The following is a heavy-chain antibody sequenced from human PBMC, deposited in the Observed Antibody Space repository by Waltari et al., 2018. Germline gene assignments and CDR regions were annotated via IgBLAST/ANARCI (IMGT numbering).Heavy chain of an antibody. D-gene: IGHD3-22*01. CDR2: ISYNEKKI. CDR3: ARDYCDRTNCHGMDV. Sequence: QVQLVESGGGVVQPGRSLRLSCAASEFTLSSYAMHWVRQAPGKGLGWVEVISYNEKKIYYVDSVKGRFTISRDNSKKLFYLQMNSLRPEDTAVYYCARDYCDRTNCHGMDVWGQGTTVTVSS. J-gene: IGHJ6*02. V-gene: IGHV3-30*01. CDR1: EFTLSSYA.